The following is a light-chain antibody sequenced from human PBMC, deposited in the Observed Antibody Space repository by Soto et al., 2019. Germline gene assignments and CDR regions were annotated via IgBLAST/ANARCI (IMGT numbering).Light chain of an antibody. J-gene: IGLJ2*01. CDR3: QVWDRSSDHRGV. CDR1: NIGSES. CDR2: DDS. Sequence: SYELTQPPTVSVAPGQTARITCGGNNIGSESVHWYQKKPGQAPVLVVYDDSDRPSGIPERFSGSNSGNTATLTISRVEAGDDADYYCQVWDRSSDHRGVFGGGTKVTVL. V-gene: IGLV3-21*02.